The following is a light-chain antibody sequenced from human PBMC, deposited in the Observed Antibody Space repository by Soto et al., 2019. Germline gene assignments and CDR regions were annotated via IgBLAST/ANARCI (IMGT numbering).Light chain of an antibody. V-gene: IGKV3-20*01. CDR2: GAS. CDR1: QSVSSSY. CDR3: QQYGSSASFT. Sequence: EIVLTQSPGTLSLSPGERATLSCRASQSVSSSYLAWYQQKPGQAPRLLIYGASGRATGIPDRFSGSGSGKDFTLTIIRLEPEDFAVYYCQQYGSSASFTFGPGTKVDIK. J-gene: IGKJ3*01.